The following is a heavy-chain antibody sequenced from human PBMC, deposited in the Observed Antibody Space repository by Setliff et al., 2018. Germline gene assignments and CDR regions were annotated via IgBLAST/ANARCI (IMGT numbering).Heavy chain of an antibody. V-gene: IGHV3-30-3*01. CDR3: VRDRFRELQPFDH. J-gene: IGHJ4*02. D-gene: IGHD3-16*01. Sequence: PGGSLRLSCAASGFTFNTYAMNWVRQAPGKGLEWAALISYDGSKTYYADSVKGRFIISRDNSMNTLYLQVNSLRPEDTAVYYCVRDRFRELQPFDHWGPGTLVTVSS. CDR2: ISYDGSKT. CDR1: GFTFNTYA.